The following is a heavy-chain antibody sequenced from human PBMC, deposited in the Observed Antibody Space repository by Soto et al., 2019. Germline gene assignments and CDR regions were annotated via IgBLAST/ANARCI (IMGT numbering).Heavy chain of an antibody. CDR3: AKQRAGYGSGSDTYYFDF. CDR1: GFTFNTYA. Sequence: EVQLLESGGGLVQPGGSLRLSCSTSGFTFNTYAMNWVRQAPGKGLEWVSALSGSGGTTYYADSVRGRFTIYRDNSKNCLFVEMSSLGAEDTALYYCAKQRAGYGSGSDTYYFDFWGQGTLVTVSS. D-gene: IGHD3-10*01. V-gene: IGHV3-23*01. CDR2: LSGSGGTT. J-gene: IGHJ4*02.